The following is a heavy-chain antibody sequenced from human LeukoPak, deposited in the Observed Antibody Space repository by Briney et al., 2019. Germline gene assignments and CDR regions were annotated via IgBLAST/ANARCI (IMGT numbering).Heavy chain of an antibody. D-gene: IGHD3-16*02. CDR2: IYTSGST. Sequence: SETLSLTCTVSGGSISSYYWSWIRQPAGKGLEWIGRIYTSGSTNYNPSLKSRVTMSVDTSKNQFSLKLSSVTAADTAVYYCARDRLGYDYVWGSYRHNWFDPWGQGTLVTVSS. CDR1: GGSISSYY. V-gene: IGHV4-4*07. CDR3: ARDRLGYDYVWGSYRHNWFDP. J-gene: IGHJ5*02.